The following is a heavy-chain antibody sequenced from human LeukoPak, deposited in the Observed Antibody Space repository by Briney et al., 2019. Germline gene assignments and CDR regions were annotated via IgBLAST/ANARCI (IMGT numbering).Heavy chain of an antibody. V-gene: IGHV3-30*18. D-gene: IGHD5-18*01. J-gene: IGHJ4*02. CDR1: GFTLSRYW. Sequence: PGGSLRLSCAASGFTLSRYWMHWVRQAPGKGLEWVAVISYDGSNKYYADSVKGRFTISRDNSKNTLYLQMNSLRAEDTAVYYCAKSERRDTAMVTGLQWGQGTLVTVSS. CDR2: ISYDGSNK. CDR3: AKSERRDTAMVTGLQ.